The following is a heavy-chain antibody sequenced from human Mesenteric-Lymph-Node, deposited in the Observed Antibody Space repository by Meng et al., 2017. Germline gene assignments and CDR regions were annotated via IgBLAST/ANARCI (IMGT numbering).Heavy chain of an antibody. CDR3: ARDMDYYDSSGSLETGFDY. J-gene: IGHJ4*02. D-gene: IGHD3-22*01. Sequence: SETLSLTCAVYGGSFSGYYWGWIRQPPGKGLEWIGSIYHSGSTYYNPSLKSRVTISVDTSKNQFSLKLSSVTAADTAVYYCARDMDYYDSSGSLETGFDYWGQGLLVTVSS. CDR2: IYHSGST. V-gene: IGHV4-38-2*02. CDR1: GGSFSGYY.